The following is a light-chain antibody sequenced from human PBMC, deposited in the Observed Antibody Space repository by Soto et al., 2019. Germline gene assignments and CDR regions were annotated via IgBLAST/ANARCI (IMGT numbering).Light chain of an antibody. J-gene: IGLJ1*01. CDR2: EGS. CDR1: SSDVGGYNL. CDR3: CSYAGSNV. V-gene: IGLV2-23*01. Sequence: QSVLTQPASGSGSPGQSITISCTGTSSDVGGYNLVSWYQQHPGKAPKLMIYEGSKRPSGVSNRFSGSKSGNTASLTISGLQAEDEADYYCCSYAGSNVFGTGTKVTVL.